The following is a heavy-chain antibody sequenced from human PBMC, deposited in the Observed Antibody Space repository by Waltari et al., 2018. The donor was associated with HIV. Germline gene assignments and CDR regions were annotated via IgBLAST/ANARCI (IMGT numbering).Heavy chain of an antibody. CDR2: IYYSGST. Sequence: QVQLQESGPGLVKPSETLSLTCTVSGGSISSYYWSWIRQPPGKGLEWIGYIYYSGSTNYNPSLKSRVTISVDTSKNQFSLKLSSVTAADTAVYYCARGGLVLDTAMAIYYYYGMDVWGQGTTVTVSS. J-gene: IGHJ6*02. CDR1: GGSISSYY. D-gene: IGHD5-18*01. V-gene: IGHV4-59*01. CDR3: ARGGLVLDTAMAIYYYYGMDV.